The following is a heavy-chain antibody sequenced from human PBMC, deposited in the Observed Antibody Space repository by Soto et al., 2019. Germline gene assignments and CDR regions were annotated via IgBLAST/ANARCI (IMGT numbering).Heavy chain of an antibody. V-gene: IGHV3-9*01. Sequence: EVQLVESGGGLVQPGRSLRLSCAASGFTFDDYAMHWVRQAPGKGLEWVAGISWNSGSIGYSDSVKGRFTVSRDNAKNPLYLPMTSLRAEDTALYYCAKDRGLVLSFDFDYWGQGTLVTVSS. J-gene: IGHJ4*02. CDR1: GFTFDDYA. D-gene: IGHD6-19*01. CDR2: ISWNSGSI. CDR3: AKDRGLVLSFDFDY.